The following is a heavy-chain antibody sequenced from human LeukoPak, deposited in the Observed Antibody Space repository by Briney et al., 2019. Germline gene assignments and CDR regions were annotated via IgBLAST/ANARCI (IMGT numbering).Heavy chain of an antibody. Sequence: SETLSLTCTVSGYSISSGYYWGWIRQPPGKGLEWIGEINHSGTTNYNPSLKSRVTISVDTSKSQFSLKLSSVTAADTAVYYCARGSIVLWFGELLAPETPFDYWGQGTLVTVSS. CDR1: GYSISSGYY. CDR2: INHSGTT. CDR3: ARGSIVLWFGELLAPETPFDY. D-gene: IGHD3-10*01. V-gene: IGHV4-38-2*02. J-gene: IGHJ4*02.